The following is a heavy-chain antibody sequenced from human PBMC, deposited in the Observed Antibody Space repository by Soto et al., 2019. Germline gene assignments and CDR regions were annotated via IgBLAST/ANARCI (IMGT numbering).Heavy chain of an antibody. CDR1: GYSFTSYG. CDR3: ARVVLEWLPTSGFDS. CDR2: ITAENGNT. Sequence: QIQLVQSGAEVKKPGASVKVSCKASGYSFTSYGITWVRQAPGQGPEWLGWITAENGNTNYAQKFQGRSTMTTDTSTNTAFMALRCLRSDDTAVSYCARVVLEWLPTSGFDSWGQGTLVTVSS. V-gene: IGHV1-18*04. J-gene: IGHJ4*02. D-gene: IGHD5-12*01.